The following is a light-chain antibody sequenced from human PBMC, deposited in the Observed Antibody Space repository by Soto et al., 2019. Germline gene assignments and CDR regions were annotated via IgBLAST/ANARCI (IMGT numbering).Light chain of an antibody. CDR1: NSDIGTYNY. CDR3: SSYGGTNNVV. Sequence: QSVLTQPASVSGSPGQSITISCTGSNSDIGTYNYVSWYQQLPGKAPKLVISEVSNRPSGISGRFSGSKSGNAASLTISGLQAEDEATYYCSSYGGTNNVVFGGGTKLTVL. V-gene: IGLV2-14*01. J-gene: IGLJ2*01. CDR2: EVS.